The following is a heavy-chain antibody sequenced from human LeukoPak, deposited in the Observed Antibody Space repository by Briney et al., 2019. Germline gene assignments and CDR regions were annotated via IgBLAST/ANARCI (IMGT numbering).Heavy chain of an antibody. Sequence: GGSLRLSCAASGITFSSYAMSWVRQAPGKGLEWVSAISGSGDSTYYADSVKGRFTISRDNSKNTLYLQMNSLRAEDTAVYYCARDLAKDTLVRGVIPYWGQGTLVTVSS. D-gene: IGHD3-10*01. CDR1: GITFSSYA. J-gene: IGHJ4*02. CDR3: ARDLAKDTLVRGVIPY. V-gene: IGHV3-23*01. CDR2: ISGSGDST.